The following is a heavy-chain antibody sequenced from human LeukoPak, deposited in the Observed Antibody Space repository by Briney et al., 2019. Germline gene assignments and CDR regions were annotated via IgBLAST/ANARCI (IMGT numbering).Heavy chain of an antibody. J-gene: IGHJ4*02. Sequence: ASVKVSCKASGYTFTGYYMHWVRQAPGQGLEWMGWINPNSGGTNYAQKFQGRVTMTRDTSISTAYMELSRLRSDDTAVYYCARMERSWYSGYYFDYWGQGTLVTVSS. D-gene: IGHD6-13*01. CDR1: GYTFTGYY. V-gene: IGHV1-2*02. CDR3: ARMERSWYSGYYFDY. CDR2: INPNSGGT.